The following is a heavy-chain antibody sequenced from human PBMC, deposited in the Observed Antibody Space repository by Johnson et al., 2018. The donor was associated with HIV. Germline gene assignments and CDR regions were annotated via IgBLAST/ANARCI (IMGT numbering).Heavy chain of an antibody. Sequence: VQLVESGGGLVQPGGSLRLSCAVSGFTFSSYWMSWVRQAPGRGLEWVANIKQDGGEKYYVDSVKGRFTISRDNAKHSLYLQMNSLRAEDTAVYYCAASWLDWGGDCYCPWDAFDIWGQGTMVTVSS. D-gene: IGHD2-21*01. CDR2: IKQDGGEK. V-gene: IGHV3-7*05. CDR3: AASWLDWGGDCYCPWDAFDI. J-gene: IGHJ3*02. CDR1: GFTFSSYW.